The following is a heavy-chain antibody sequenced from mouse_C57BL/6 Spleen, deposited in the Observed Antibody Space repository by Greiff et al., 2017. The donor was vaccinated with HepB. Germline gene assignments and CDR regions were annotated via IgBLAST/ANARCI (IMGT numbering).Heavy chain of an antibody. Sequence: EVQLVESGGGLVKPGGSLKLSCAASGFTFSSYAMSWVRQTPEKRLEWVATISDGGSYTYYPDNVKGRFTISRDNAKNNLYLQMSHLKSEDTAMYYCARDDDGGFAYWGQGTLVTVSA. J-gene: IGHJ3*01. CDR1: GFTFSSYA. V-gene: IGHV5-4*01. D-gene: IGHD2-3*01. CDR2: ISDGGSYT. CDR3: ARDDDGGFAY.